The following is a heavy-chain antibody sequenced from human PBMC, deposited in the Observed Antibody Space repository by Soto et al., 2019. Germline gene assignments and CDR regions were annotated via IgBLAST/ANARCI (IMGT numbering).Heavy chain of an antibody. CDR1: GGTFSSYA. D-gene: IGHD3-10*01. Sequence: GASVKVSCKASGGTFSSYAISWVRQAPGQGLEWMGGIIPIFGTANYAQKFQGRVTITAXXXTXXAXXEXXSXXSEXTAVYYCASWFGDTSYPKQIDYWGEGTLVTVSS. V-gene: IGHV1-69*13. CDR2: IIPIFGTA. J-gene: IGHJ4*02. CDR3: ASWFGDTSYPKQIDY.